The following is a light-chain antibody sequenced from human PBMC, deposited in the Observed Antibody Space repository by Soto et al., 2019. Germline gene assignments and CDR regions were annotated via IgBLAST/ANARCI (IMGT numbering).Light chain of an antibody. CDR2: RNS. CDR1: SSNIGSNY. J-gene: IGLJ1*01. Sequence: QAVVTQPPSASGTPGQRVTISCSGSSSNIGSNYVYWYQQLPGTAPKLLIYRNSQRPSGVPDRFSGSKSGTSASLAISGLRSEDEADYYCAAWDDSLSGGVFGSGTKLTVL. V-gene: IGLV1-47*01. CDR3: AAWDDSLSGGV.